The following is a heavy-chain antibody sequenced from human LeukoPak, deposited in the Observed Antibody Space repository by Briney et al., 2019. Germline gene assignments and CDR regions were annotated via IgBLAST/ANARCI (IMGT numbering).Heavy chain of an antibody. CDR2: ISYDGSNK. CDR3: AKDVSALSHYCGMDV. V-gene: IGHV3-30*18. Sequence: GGSLRLSCAASGFTFSSYGMHWVRQAPGKGLEWVAVISYDGSNKYYADSVKGRFTISRDNSKNTLYLQMNSLGAEDTAVYYCAKDVSALSHYCGMDVWGQGTTVTVSS. D-gene: IGHD2/OR15-2a*01. CDR1: GFTFSSYG. J-gene: IGHJ6*02.